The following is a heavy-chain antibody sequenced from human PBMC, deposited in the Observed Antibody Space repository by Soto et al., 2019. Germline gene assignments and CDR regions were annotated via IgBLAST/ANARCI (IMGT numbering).Heavy chain of an antibody. CDR3: ARYRREAVAGYTLDN. CDR1: GCSISSNY. D-gene: IGHD6-13*01. V-gene: IGHV4-59*01. CDR2: VYNSGRT. J-gene: IGHJ4*02. Sequence: AETLALTCTVAGCSISSNYWTWVRQAPGKGLEWIGYVYNSGRTNYNPSLKSRVTISEDTAKSQFSLKVNSMTAADTAVYYCARYRREAVAGYTLDNWGQGMLVPVSS.